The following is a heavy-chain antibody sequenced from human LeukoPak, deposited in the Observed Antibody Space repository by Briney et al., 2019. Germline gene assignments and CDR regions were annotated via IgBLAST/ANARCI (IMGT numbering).Heavy chain of an antibody. CDR2: ISSSSSTI. CDR1: GFTFSSYS. V-gene: IGHV3-48*01. J-gene: IGHJ4*02. CDR3: ARAGYSGYDYDFDY. D-gene: IGHD5-12*01. Sequence: GGSLRLSCAASGFTFSSYSMNWVRQAPGKGLEWVSYISSSSSTIYYADSVRGRFTISRDNAKNSLYLQMNSLRAGDTAVYYCARAGYSGYDYDFDYWGQGTLVTVSS.